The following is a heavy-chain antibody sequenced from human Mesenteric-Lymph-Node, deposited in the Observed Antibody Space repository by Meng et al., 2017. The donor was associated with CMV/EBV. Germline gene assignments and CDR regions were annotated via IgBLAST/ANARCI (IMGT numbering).Heavy chain of an antibody. CDR3: ARYCSGASCYNFDAMDV. Sequence: ASVKVSCKASGYTFTSYDINWVRQATGQGLEWMGWINPKSGATRYAQTFQGRVTMTRDSSITTVYMELSRLRSDDTAIYYCARYCSGASCYNFDAMDVWGQGTTVTVSS. V-gene: IGHV1-2*02. J-gene: IGHJ6*02. D-gene: IGHD2-2*02. CDR2: INPKSGAT. CDR1: GYTFTSYD.